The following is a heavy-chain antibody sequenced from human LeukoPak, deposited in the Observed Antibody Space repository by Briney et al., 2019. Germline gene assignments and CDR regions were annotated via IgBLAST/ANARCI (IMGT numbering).Heavy chain of an antibody. V-gene: IGHV4-59*01. J-gene: IGHJ5*02. Sequence: SETLSLTCTVSGGSISSYYWSWIRQPPGKGLEWIGYISYSGSTNFNPSLKSRVTISVDTSKNQFSLKRSSVTAADTAVYYCAREGTAGTNLNWFDPWGQGTLVTVSS. CDR3: AREGTAGTNLNWFDP. D-gene: IGHD1-1*01. CDR1: GGSISSYY. CDR2: ISYSGST.